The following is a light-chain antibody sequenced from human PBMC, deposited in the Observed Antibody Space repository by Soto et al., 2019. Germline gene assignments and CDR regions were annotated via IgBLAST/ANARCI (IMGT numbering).Light chain of an antibody. CDR3: CSFTDGNNLV. J-gene: IGLJ1*01. Sequence: QSVLTQPASVSGSPGQSITISCTGTSSDVGSYNLVSWYQQHPGKAPKLMIYEGSKRPSGVSNRFSGSKPGNTASPTISGLQAEDEADYYCCSFTDGNNLVFGTGTKVTVL. V-gene: IGLV2-23*01. CDR2: EGS. CDR1: SSDVGSYNL.